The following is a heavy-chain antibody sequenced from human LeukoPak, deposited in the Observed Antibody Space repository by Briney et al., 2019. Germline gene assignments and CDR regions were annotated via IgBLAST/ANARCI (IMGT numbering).Heavy chain of an antibody. CDR2: IYYSGST. V-gene: IGHV4-61*03. J-gene: IGHJ4*02. Sequence: SETLSLTCTVSGGSVSSGINYWNWIRQLPGKGLEWIGYIYYSGSTNYNPSLKSRVTVSIDTSKNHFSLKLTSVTAADTAVYYCARGYSIGWFDYWGQGTLVTVSS. CDR3: ARGYSIGWFDY. D-gene: IGHD6-19*01. CDR1: GGSVSSGINY.